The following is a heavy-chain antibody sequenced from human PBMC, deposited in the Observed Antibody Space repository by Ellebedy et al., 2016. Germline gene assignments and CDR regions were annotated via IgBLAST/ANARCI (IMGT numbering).Heavy chain of an antibody. D-gene: IGHD2-15*01. J-gene: IGHJ4*02. Sequence: GESLKISCAASGFTFSSYWMSWVRQAPGKGLEWVANIKQDGSETNYLDSVKGRFTISRDNARNSVYLQMESLRVEDTAMYFCAGEWGYCSGASCYFYFDYWGQGNLVTVSS. CDR2: IKQDGSET. CDR1: GFTFSSYW. V-gene: IGHV3-7*01. CDR3: AGEWGYCSGASCYFYFDY.